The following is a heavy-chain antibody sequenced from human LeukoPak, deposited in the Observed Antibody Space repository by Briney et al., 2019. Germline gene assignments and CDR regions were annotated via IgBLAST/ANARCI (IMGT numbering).Heavy chain of an antibody. CDR3: ARRLTQYDCFDP. D-gene: IGHD2-2*01. V-gene: IGHV6-1*01. Sequence: SQTLSLTCAISGDSVSSNSVTWNWITQSPARGLELLGRTYYRSTWYNDYAVSVRGRITVNPDTSKNQFSLHLNSVTPEDTAVYYCARRLTQYDCFDPWGQGILVTVSS. CDR1: GDSVSSNSVT. CDR2: TYYRSTWYN. J-gene: IGHJ5*02.